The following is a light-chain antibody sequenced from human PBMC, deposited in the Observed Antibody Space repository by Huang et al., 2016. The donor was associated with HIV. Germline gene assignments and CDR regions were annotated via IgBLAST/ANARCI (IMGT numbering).Light chain of an antibody. J-gene: IGKJ4*01. Sequence: DIQMTQSPSSLSASVGDRVTITCQASHDINNNVIWYQQKPGKAPKGLIYDASTLEVGVPSRFSGTTSGKDFTVTITSLQPEDIATYYCQQYEDLPLTFGGGTKVEI. CDR3: QQYEDLPLT. CDR1: HDINNN. CDR2: DAS. V-gene: IGKV1-33*01.